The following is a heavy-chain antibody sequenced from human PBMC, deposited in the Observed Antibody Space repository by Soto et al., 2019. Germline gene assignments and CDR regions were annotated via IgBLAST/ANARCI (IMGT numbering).Heavy chain of an antibody. J-gene: IGHJ4*02. D-gene: IGHD6-19*01. V-gene: IGHV3-23*01. Sequence: GGSLRLSCAASGFTFSSYAMSWVRQAPGKGLEWVSAISGSGGSTYYADSVKGRFTISRDNSKNTLYLQMNSLRAEDTAVYYCAKDPPYSSGWSAEFYFDYWGQGTLVTVSS. CDR3: AKDPPYSSGWSAEFYFDY. CDR2: ISGSGGST. CDR1: GFTFSSYA.